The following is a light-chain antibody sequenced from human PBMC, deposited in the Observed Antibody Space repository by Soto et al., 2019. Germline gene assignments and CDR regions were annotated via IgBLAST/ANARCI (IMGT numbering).Light chain of an antibody. V-gene: IGKV3-20*01. Sequence: EIVLTQSPDTLSLSPVESATLSCRASQSVRSSYLAWYQQTPGQTPRLLIYAASSRATGIPDRFGGSGSGTDFSLTISRLEAEDFAVYYCQQYGSSPRTFGQGTKV. CDR1: QSVRSSY. J-gene: IGKJ1*01. CDR2: AAS. CDR3: QQYGSSPRT.